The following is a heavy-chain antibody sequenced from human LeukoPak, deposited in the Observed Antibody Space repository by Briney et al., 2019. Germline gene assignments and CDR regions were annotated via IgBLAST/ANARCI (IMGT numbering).Heavy chain of an antibody. D-gene: IGHD4-17*01. CDR2: INPNDGGT. CDR1: GCTFRDYF. Sequence: GASVKVSCKASGCTFRDYFMHWVRQAPGQGLEWMGWINPNDGGTHFARKFQDRVTMTRDTSTTTAYMEVSSLRSDDTAVYYCARDGITVTKNAFDIWGQGTMVTVSS. CDR3: ARDGITVTKNAFDI. V-gene: IGHV1-2*02. J-gene: IGHJ3*02.